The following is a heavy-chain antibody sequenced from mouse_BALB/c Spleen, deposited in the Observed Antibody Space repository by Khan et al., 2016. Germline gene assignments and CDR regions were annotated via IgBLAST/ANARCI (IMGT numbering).Heavy chain of an antibody. CDR1: GLNITDTY. CDR3: ARMTSK. CDR2: IDPPNGNT. V-gene: IGHV14-3*02. J-gene: IGHJ2*01. Sequence: VQLQQSGAELVKPGATVTLSCTASGLNITDTYMHWLKQWPEQGLECIGRIDPPNGNTKYDPKFSGKATITADPSSNTAYLQPSSLTTEDTGVNCCARMTSKWGQGTTLTVSS.